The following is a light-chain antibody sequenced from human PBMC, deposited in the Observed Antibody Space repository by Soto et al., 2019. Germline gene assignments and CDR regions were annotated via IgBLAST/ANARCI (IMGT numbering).Light chain of an antibody. Sequence: EIVMTQSPATLSVSLGERATLSCRASQSVSSNLAWYQQKPGQAPRLLIYRASTRATDIPARFSGSGSGTEFTLTISSLQSEDFAVYYCQQYNNWPPATFGQGTKVDIK. CDR2: RAS. CDR1: QSVSSN. V-gene: IGKV3-15*01. J-gene: IGKJ1*01. CDR3: QQYNNWPPAT.